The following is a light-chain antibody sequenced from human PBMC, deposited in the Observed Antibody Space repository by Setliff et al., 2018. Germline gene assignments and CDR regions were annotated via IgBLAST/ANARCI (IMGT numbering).Light chain of an antibody. CDR2: EVN. CDR3: SSYRSSSTYV. V-gene: IGLV2-14*01. Sequence: ALTQPASVSGSPGQSITISCTGTSSDVGGYNFVSWYQQHPGKAPKLMIYEVNNRPSGVSNRLSGSKSDNTASLTISGLQAEDEADYYCSSYRSSSTYVFGTGTKVTVL. CDR1: SSDVGGYNF. J-gene: IGLJ1*01.